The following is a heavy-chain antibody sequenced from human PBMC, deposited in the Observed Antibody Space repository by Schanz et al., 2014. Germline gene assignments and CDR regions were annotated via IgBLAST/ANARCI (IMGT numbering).Heavy chain of an antibody. CDR2: IETNANGATT. J-gene: IGHJ3*02. CDR3: TTFNNRDALYI. CDR1: GFTFSSYW. V-gene: IGHV3-15*04. Sequence: EVQLVESGGGLAQPGGSLRLSCAASGFTFSSYWMSWVRQAPGKGLEWVGRIETNANGATTDYAAPVKGRFTVSRDDSRNTLYLQLNTLRTDDTALYYCTTFNNRDALYIWGQGTMVSVSS. D-gene: IGHD1-20*01.